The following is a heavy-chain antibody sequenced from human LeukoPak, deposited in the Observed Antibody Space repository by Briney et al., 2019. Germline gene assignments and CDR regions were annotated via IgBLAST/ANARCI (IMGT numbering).Heavy chain of an antibody. CDR2: ISSTSNYI. D-gene: IGHD1-26*01. CDR1: GFTFSRYI. J-gene: IGHJ4*02. CDR3: ARDHSGSSFVY. Sequence: GGSLRLYCAASGFTFSRYITNWVRQAPGQGLEWVSSISSTSNYIYYADSVRGRFTISRDNAKNTLYLQMNSLRDADTAVYYCARDHSGSSFVYWGLGTLVTVSS. V-gene: IGHV3-21*01.